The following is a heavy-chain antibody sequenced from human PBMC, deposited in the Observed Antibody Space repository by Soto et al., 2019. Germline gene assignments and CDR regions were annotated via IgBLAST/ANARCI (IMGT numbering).Heavy chain of an antibody. CDR3: AKDLRAPRGPTYFDF. J-gene: IGHJ4*02. CDR1: GFTFSSYA. Sequence: GGSLRLSCAASGFTFSSYAMGWVRQAPGKGLEWVSGISNGGDSTHYADSVKGRFTISRDNSKNTLSLQMNSLRAEDTAIYYCAKDLRAPRGPTYFDFWGQGTLVTVSS. V-gene: IGHV3-23*01. CDR2: ISNGGDST. D-gene: IGHD3-10*01.